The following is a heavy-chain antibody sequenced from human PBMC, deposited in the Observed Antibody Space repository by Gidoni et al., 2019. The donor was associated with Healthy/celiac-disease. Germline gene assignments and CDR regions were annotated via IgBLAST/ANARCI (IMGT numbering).Heavy chain of an antibody. V-gene: IGHV3-9*01. CDR2: ISWNSGSI. Sequence: VQPGRSLRLSCAASGFTFDDYAMHWVRQAPGKGLEWVSGISWNSGSIGYADSVKGRFTISRDNAKNSLYLQMNSLRAEDTALYYCAKTPLYSSSWYYFDYWGQGTLVTVSS. CDR3: AKTPLYSSSWYYFDY. CDR1: GFTFDDYA. J-gene: IGHJ4*02. D-gene: IGHD6-13*01.